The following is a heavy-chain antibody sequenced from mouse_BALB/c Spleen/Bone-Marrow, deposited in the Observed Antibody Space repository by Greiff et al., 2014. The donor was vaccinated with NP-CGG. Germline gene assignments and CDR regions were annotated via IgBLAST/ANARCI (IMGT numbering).Heavy chain of an antibody. Sequence: QVQLQQSGPELVKPGASVKISCKASGYTFTRYYIHWVKQRPGQGLEWIGWIYPGNVNTKYNEKFKDKATLTADKSSSTAYMQLSSLTSEDSAVYFCARALTGIWFAYWGQGTLVTVSA. V-gene: IGHV1S56*01. CDR3: ARALTGIWFAY. J-gene: IGHJ3*01. CDR2: IYPGNVNT. D-gene: IGHD4-1*01. CDR1: GYTFTRYY.